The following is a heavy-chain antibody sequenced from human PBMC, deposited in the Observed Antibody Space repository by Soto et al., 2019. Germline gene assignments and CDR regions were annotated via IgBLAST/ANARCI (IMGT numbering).Heavy chain of an antibody. V-gene: IGHV4-31*03. CDR3: ARAATGYSSGWYIDFDY. Sequence: ASETLSLTCTVSGGSISSGGYYWSWIRKHPGKGLEWIGYIYYSGSTYYNPSLKSRVTISVDTSKNQFSLKLSSVTAADTAVYYCARAATGYSSGWYIDFDYWGQGTLVTVSS. CDR2: IYYSGST. D-gene: IGHD6-19*01. J-gene: IGHJ4*02. CDR1: GGSISSGGYY.